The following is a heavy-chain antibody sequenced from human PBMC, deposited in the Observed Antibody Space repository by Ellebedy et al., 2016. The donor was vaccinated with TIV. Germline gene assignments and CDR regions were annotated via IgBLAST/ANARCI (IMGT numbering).Heavy chain of an antibody. CDR2: IRYDGSTK. V-gene: IGHV3-30*02. D-gene: IGHD2-21*02. J-gene: IGHJ4*02. CDR3: AKDRRGHIVTVTGVGVDH. Sequence: GGSLRLSCAASGFTFSSYAMHWVRQAPGKGLEWVAYIRYDGSTKYYADSVKGRFTISRDESKNTLYLQMNSLRAEDTAVYYCAKDRRGHIVTVTGVGVDHWGQGTLVTVSA. CDR1: GFTFSSYA.